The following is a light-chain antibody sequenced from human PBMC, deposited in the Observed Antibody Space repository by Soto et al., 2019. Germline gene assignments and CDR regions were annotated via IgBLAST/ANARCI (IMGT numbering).Light chain of an antibody. CDR3: QQYGSSPQT. CDR2: GAS. V-gene: IGKV3-20*01. CDR1: QSFSSSY. J-gene: IGKJ1*01. Sequence: EIVLSQSPGTLSLSPGERATLSCRASQSFSSSYLAWYQQKPGQPPRLLIYGASSRATGIPDRFSGSGSGTDFTLTISRLEPEDFAVYYCQQYGSSPQTFGQGTKVEI.